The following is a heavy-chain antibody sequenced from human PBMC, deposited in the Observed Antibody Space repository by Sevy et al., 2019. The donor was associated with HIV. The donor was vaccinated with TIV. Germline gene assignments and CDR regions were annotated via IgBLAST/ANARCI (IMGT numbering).Heavy chain of an antibody. D-gene: IGHD6-19*01. CDR1: GFTFSSHW. Sequence: GGSLRLSCAASGFTFSSHWMHWVRQAPGKGLVWVSRLKGDGSSASYADFVKGRLTISRDNGKNTVYLQISSLTADDTAVYYCTRGRSGTYGWFDPWGQGTLVTVSS. J-gene: IGHJ5*02. V-gene: IGHV3-74*01. CDR3: TRGRSGTYGWFDP. CDR2: LKGDGSSA.